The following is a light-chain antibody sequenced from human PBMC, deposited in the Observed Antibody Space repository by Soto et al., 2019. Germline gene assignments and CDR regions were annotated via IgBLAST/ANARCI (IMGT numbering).Light chain of an antibody. CDR3: QQSITWPRT. Sequence: EIVLTQSPVTLSLSPGERATLSCRASQSVSSSLIWYQQKPGQAPRLLIYDASNRATGIPARFSGGGSGTDFILTISSLEPEDFSVYYCQQSITWPRTFGGGTKVEIK. J-gene: IGKJ4*01. CDR2: DAS. V-gene: IGKV3-11*01. CDR1: QSVSSS.